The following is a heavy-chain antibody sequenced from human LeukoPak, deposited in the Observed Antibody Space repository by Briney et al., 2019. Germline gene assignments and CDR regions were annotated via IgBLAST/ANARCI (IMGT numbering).Heavy chain of an antibody. CDR3: ARVGDDYNEYIDY. Sequence: PGGSLRLSCAASGFTFSDYYMSWIRQAPGKGLEWVSYISSSGLTIHYADSVKGRFTISRDNAKNSLYLQVDSLIAEDTAVYYCARVGDDYNEYIDYWGQGTLVTVSS. CDR1: GFTFSDYY. D-gene: IGHD5-24*01. CDR2: ISSSGLTI. J-gene: IGHJ4*02. V-gene: IGHV3-11*04.